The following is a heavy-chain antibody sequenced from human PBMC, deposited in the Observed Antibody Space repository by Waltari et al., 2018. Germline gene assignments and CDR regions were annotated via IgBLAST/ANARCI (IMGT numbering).Heavy chain of an antibody. J-gene: IGHJ6*03. CDR3: ARADTSTSYFYYYMDV. D-gene: IGHD1-26*01. CDR2: IHYSGSS. V-gene: IGHV4-59*01. CDR1: GGSPSTYS. Sequence: QVQLQESGPGLVKPSETLSLTCTVSGGSPSTYSWSWVRQSPGKGLEWIGYIHYSGSSVYNPSLRSRVAISLDTPNNQFSLRLRSVTAADAAIYYCARADTSTSYFYYYMDVWGKGTTVTVSS.